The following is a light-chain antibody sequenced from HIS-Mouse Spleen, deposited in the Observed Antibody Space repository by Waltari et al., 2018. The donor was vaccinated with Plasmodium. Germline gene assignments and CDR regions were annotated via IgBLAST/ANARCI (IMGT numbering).Light chain of an antibody. V-gene: IGLV3-10*01. CDR2: EDS. CDR1: ALPKNY. J-gene: IGLJ3*02. CDR3: YSTDSSGNHRV. Sequence: SYELTQPPSVSVSPGQTARITCSGDALPKNYAYWYQHNAGQAPVLVIYEDSKRPAGIPERFSGSSAGTMATLTISGAQVEDEADYYCYSTDSSGNHRVFGGGTKLTVL.